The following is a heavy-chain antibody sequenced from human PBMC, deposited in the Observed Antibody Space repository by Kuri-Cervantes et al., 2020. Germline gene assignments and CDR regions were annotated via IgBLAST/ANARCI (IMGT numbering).Heavy chain of an antibody. V-gene: IGHV3-30*03. Sequence: LSLTCAASGFTFSSYGMHWVRQAPGKGLEWVAVISYDGSNKYYADSVKGRFTISRDNSKNTLYLQMNSLRAEDTAVYYCARARARVDAYDIWGQGT. J-gene: IGHJ3*02. D-gene: IGHD3-10*01. CDR1: GFTFSSYG. CDR2: ISYDGSNK. CDR3: ARARARVDAYDI.